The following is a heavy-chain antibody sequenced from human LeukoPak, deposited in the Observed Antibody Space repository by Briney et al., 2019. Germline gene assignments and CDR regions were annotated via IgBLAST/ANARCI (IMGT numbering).Heavy chain of an antibody. J-gene: IGHJ4*02. Sequence: GGSPRLSCAASGFSFSSYAMSWVRQAPGKGLEWVSTISHSAYTTYYADSVKGRFTISRDSSKNTLYLQMNSLRADDTAVYYCAKIMALYCSGGSYNEIDYWGQGTLVTVSS. CDR2: ISHSAYTT. D-gene: IGHD2-15*01. V-gene: IGHV3-23*01. CDR1: GFSFSSYA. CDR3: AKIMALYCSGGSYNEIDY.